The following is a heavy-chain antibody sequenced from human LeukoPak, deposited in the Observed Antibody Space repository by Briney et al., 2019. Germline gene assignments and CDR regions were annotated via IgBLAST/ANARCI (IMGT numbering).Heavy chain of an antibody. CDR2: IYYSGST. J-gene: IGHJ4*02. CDR3: ARHGAVDSPSPFDY. D-gene: IGHD5-12*01. CDR1: GGSISSSSYY. Sequence: PSETLSLTCTVSGGSISSSSYYWGWIRQPPGKGLEWIGSIYYSGSTYYNPSLKSRVTISVDTSKNQFSLKLSSVTAADTAVYYCARHGAVDSPSPFDYWGQGTLVTVSS. V-gene: IGHV4-39*01.